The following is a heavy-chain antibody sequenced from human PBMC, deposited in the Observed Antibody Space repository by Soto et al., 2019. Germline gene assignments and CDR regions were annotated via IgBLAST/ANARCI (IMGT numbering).Heavy chain of an antibody. CDR3: AKGYSVNWYAGYFYQMDV. Sequence: EVQLLDSGGGLVQPGYSLRLSCAASGFTFSSYAISWVRQAPGKGLEWVSGITSGDSTHYADSVKGRFTISRDNAKNTVYLQMNSVRAEDTAVYYCAKGYSVNWYAGYFYQMDVWGKGTTVTVSS. J-gene: IGHJ6*03. CDR2: ITSGDST. D-gene: IGHD2-2*02. CDR1: GFTFSSYA. V-gene: IGHV3-23*01.